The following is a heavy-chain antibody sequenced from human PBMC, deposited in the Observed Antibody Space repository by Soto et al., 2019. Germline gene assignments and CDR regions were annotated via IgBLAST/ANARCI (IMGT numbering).Heavy chain of an antibody. CDR1: GFTFSSYG. D-gene: IGHD1-26*01. CDR2: ISYDGSSE. J-gene: IGHJ4*02. Sequence: QVQLVESGGGVVQPGRSLRLSCEASGFTFSSYGMHWVRQAPGKGLEWVALISYDGSSEYYADSVKGRFTISRDDSRNTLYMQMNSLRAEDTAVYYCAKGRESEWVRQPFDYWGQGTLVTVYS. V-gene: IGHV3-30*18. CDR3: AKGRESEWVRQPFDY.